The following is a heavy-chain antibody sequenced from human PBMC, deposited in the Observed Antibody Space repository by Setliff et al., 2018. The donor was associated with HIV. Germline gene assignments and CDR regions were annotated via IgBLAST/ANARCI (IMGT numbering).Heavy chain of an antibody. D-gene: IGHD3-3*01. V-gene: IGHV4-61*05. CDR1: GGSISSGSYY. J-gene: IGHJ4*02. Sequence: SETLSLTCTVSGGSISSGSYYWGWIRQPPGKGLEWIGYIYYSGRTNYNPSLKSRVSISLDTSKNQFSLKVTSVTAADTAVYYCMRGRSITIFGVAYFDFWGQGTQVTVSS. CDR2: IYYSGRT. CDR3: MRGRSITIFGVAYFDF.